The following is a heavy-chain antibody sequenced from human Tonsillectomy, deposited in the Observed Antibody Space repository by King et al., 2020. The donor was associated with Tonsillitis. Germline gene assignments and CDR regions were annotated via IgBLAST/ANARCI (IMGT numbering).Heavy chain of an antibody. Sequence: QLVQSGAEVKKPGESLKISCKGSGYRFTNYWIGWMRQMPGKGLEWMGIIYPGDSDTRYSPSFQGQVTISADKSISTAYLQWSSLKASDTAIYYCARVASDSSYYYGAFDIWGQGTMVTVSS. J-gene: IGHJ3*02. V-gene: IGHV5-51*01. CDR2: IYPGDSDT. D-gene: IGHD3-22*01. CDR3: ARVASDSSYYYGAFDI. CDR1: GYRFTNYW.